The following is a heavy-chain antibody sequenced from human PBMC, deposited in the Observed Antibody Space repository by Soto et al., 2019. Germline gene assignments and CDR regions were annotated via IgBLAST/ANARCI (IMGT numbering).Heavy chain of an antibody. D-gene: IGHD2-15*01. V-gene: IGHV4-31*03. CDR1: GGSISSGGYY. Sequence: QLQLQESGPGLVKPAQTLSLTCTVSGGSISSGGYYWSWIRQHPGKGLEWIGYIPYRGSAYYSPPIKSRVTLSVDTSKNQFSLKVNSGTAADTAVYYCARRMQNYYTLGVWGQGTTVTVAS. J-gene: IGHJ6*02. CDR3: ARRMQNYYTLGV. CDR2: IPYRGSA.